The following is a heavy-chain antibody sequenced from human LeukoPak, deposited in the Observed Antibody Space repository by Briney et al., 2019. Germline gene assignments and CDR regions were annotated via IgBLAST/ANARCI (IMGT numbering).Heavy chain of an antibody. CDR3: ARAVRWELLYYYYYMDV. CDR2: INSDGSST. CDR1: GFTFSSYW. J-gene: IGHJ6*03. Sequence: GGSLRLSCAASGFTFSSYWMHRVRQAPGKGLVWVSRINSDGSSTSYADSVKGRFTISRDNAKNTLYLQMNSLRAEDTAVYYCARAVRWELLYYYYYMDVWGKGTTVTVSS. V-gene: IGHV3-74*01. D-gene: IGHD1-26*01.